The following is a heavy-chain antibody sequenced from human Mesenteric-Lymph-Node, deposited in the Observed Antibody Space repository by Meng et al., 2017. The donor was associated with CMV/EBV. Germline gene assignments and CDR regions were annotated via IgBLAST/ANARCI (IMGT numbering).Heavy chain of an antibody. J-gene: IGHJ1*01. D-gene: IGHD2/OR15-2a*01. CDR3: AKSRSSTPGIVDD. CDR1: GVSVTSGAYH. CDR2: IYGTGIT. Sequence: QVQLQESGPGLVKPSETLSLTCIVSGVSVTSGAYHWSWIRQSPGKGLEWIGYIYGTGITIYNPSLKSRVTILLETSKNQFPLKLNSVTTADTAVYYCAKSRSSTPGIVDDWGQGTLVTVSS. V-gene: IGHV4-61*08.